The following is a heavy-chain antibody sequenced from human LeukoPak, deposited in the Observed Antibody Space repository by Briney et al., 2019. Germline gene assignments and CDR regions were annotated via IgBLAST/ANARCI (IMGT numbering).Heavy chain of an antibody. J-gene: IGHJ4*02. CDR1: GGSISSYY. Sequence: SETLSLTCTVSGGSISSYYWSWIRQPAGKGLEWIGRIYTSGSTNYNPSLKSRVTMSVDTSKNQFSLKLSSVTAADTAVYYCARSEYSRGWYYFDYWGQGTLVTVSS. V-gene: IGHV4-4*07. D-gene: IGHD6-19*01. CDR3: ARSEYSRGWYYFDY. CDR2: IYTSGST.